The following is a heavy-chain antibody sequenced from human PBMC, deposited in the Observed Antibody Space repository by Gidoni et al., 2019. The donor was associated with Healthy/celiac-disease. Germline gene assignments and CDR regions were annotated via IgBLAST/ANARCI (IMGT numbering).Heavy chain of an antibody. V-gene: IGHV4-59*01. J-gene: IGHJ4*02. Sequence: QVQLQESGPGLVKPSETLSLTCTVSGGSISSYYWSWIRQPPGKRLEWIGYIYYSGSPNYNPSLKSRVTISVDTSKNQFSLKLSSVTAADTAVYYCARGPGGGDYWGQGTLVTVSS. CDR3: ARGPGGGDY. CDR2: IYYSGSP. D-gene: IGHD3-16*01. CDR1: GGSISSYY.